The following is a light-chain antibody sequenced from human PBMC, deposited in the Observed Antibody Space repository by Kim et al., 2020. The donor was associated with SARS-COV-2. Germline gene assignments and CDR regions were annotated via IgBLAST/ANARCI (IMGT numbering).Light chain of an antibody. Sequence: ASVGDRVTITCRASQNIDNYLAWYQQKPGKAPKVLIYKASILESGVPSRFSGSGSGTEFTLAISSLQPDDFALYYCQQFAAYPWTFGQGTKVDIK. CDR3: QQFAAYPWT. J-gene: IGKJ1*01. V-gene: IGKV1-5*03. CDR2: KAS. CDR1: QNIDNY.